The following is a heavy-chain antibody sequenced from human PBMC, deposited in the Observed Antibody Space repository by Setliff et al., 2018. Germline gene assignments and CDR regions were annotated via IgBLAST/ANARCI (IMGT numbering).Heavy chain of an antibody. CDR1: GYSISSGHF. CDR3: ARAQVVFAISAPVWYFEF. D-gene: IGHD2-21*01. CDR2: IFHSGST. V-gene: IGHV4-38-2*01. J-gene: IGHJ2*01. Sequence: PSETLSLTCGVSGYSISSGHFWGWIRQPPGKGLEWLGNIFHSGSTYYNPTLNSRVTMSVDTSKNQFSLMLTSVTAADTAVYYCARAQVVFAISAPVWYFEFWGRGTQVTVSS.